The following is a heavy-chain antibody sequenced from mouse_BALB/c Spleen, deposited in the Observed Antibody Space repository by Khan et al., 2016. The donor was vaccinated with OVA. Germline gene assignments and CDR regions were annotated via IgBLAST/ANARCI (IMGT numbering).Heavy chain of an antibody. D-gene: IGHD2-4*01. Sequence: EVQLQQSGTVLARPGASVKMSCKASGYSFSSYWMHWVKQRPGLGLEWIGAIYPGISDTRYNQKFKGKAKLTAVTSASTAYIELSSLTNEDSAVYYCTRSYDSYYFDYWGQGTLLTVSS. J-gene: IGHJ2*01. CDR2: IYPGISDT. V-gene: IGHV1-5*01. CDR1: GYSFSSYW. CDR3: TRSYDSYYFDY.